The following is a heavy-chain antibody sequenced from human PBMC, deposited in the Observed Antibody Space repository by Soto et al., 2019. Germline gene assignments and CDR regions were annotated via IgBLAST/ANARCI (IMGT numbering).Heavy chain of an antibody. D-gene: IGHD1-26*01. V-gene: IGHV4-59*01. Sequence: PSETLSLTCSVSGGSISSYYWIWIRQPPGKGLEWIGYVYYSGNTNYNPSLKSRVTMSVDTSKNQFSLKLSSVTAADTAVYYCARESGSYDPLDYWGQGTLVTVSS. CDR3: ARESGSYDPLDY. CDR1: GGSISSYY. J-gene: IGHJ4*02. CDR2: VYYSGNT.